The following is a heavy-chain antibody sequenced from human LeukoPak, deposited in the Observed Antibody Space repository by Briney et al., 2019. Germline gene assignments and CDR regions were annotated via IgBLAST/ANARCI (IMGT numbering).Heavy chain of an antibody. D-gene: IGHD4-11*01. V-gene: IGHV1-2*02. CDR1: GYTFTGYY. CDR3: ARDLLYSGYYDF. Sequence: GASVKVSCKASGYTFTGYYIHWVRQAPGQGLEWMGWSNPKSGDTKYAQTFQGRVTMTRDTSIRTAYMESSRLRSDDTAVYYCARDLLYSGYYDFWGQGTLVTVSS. CDR2: SNPKSGDT. J-gene: IGHJ4*02.